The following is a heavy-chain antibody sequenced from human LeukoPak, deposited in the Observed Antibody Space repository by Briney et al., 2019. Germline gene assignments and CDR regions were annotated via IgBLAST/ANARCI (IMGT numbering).Heavy chain of an antibody. CDR1: GFTVSSNY. D-gene: IGHD5/OR15-5a*01. V-gene: IGHV3-66*01. Sequence: GGSLRLSCAASGFTVSSNYMSWVRQAPGKGLEWVSVIYSGGSTYYADSVKGRFTISRDNSKNTLYLQMDSLRAEDTAVYYCAKKGSLVSPGNYFDYWGQGTLLTVSS. CDR3: AKKGSLVSPGNYFDY. J-gene: IGHJ4*02. CDR2: IYSGGST.